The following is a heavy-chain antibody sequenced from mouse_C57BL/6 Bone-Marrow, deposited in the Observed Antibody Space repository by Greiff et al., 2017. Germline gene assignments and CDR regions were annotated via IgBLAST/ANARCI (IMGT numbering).Heavy chain of an antibody. J-gene: IGHJ4*01. CDR1: GFNIKNTY. CDR3: SISNTTVGYYAMDD. CDR2: IVPANGNT. D-gene: IGHD1-1*01. Sequence: VQLQQSVAELVRPGASVKLSCTASGFNIKNTYMHWVKQRPEQGLEWIGRIVPANGNTKYAPKFQGKATITADTSSNTAYLQLSSLTSEDTAIYYQSISNTTVGYYAMDDWGQGTSVTVSS. V-gene: IGHV14-3*01.